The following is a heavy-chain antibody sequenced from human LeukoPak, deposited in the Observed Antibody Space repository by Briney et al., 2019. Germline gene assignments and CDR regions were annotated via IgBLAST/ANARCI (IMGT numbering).Heavy chain of an antibody. CDR2: IYSGGST. CDR1: GFTFSSYA. Sequence: GGSLRLSCAASGFTFSSYAMSWVRQAPGKGLEWVSVIYSGGSTYYADSVKGRFTISRDNSKNTLYLQMNSLRAEDTAVYYCARDRPDYYDSSGYRGGEDWGQGTLVTVSS. D-gene: IGHD3-22*01. V-gene: IGHV3-66*01. CDR3: ARDRPDYYDSSGYRGGED. J-gene: IGHJ4*02.